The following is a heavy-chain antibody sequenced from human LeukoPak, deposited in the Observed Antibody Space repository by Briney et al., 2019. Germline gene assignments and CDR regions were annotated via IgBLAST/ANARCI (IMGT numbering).Heavy chain of an antibody. D-gene: IGHD3-22*01. CDR2: IYYSGST. CDR3: ARFYYDSSGYYYGNWFDP. CDR1: GGSISSYY. Sequence: PSETLSLTCTVSGGSISSYYWSWIRQPPGKGLEWIGYIYYSGSTNYNPPLKSRVTISVDTSKNQFSLKLSSVTAADTAVYYCARFYYDSSGYYYGNWFDPWGQGTLVTVSS. V-gene: IGHV4-59*01. J-gene: IGHJ5*02.